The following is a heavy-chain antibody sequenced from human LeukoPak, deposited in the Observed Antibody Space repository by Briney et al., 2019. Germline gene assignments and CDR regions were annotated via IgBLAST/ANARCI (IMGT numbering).Heavy chain of an antibody. Sequence: RASVKVSCKASGGTFSSYAISWVRQAPGQGLEWMGGIIPIFGTANYAQKFQGRVTITADESTSTAYMELSSLRSEDTAVYYCARGEYYYDSSGYYYEAFDIWGQGTMVTVSS. V-gene: IGHV1-69*13. CDR1: GGTFSSYA. D-gene: IGHD3-22*01. CDR3: ARGEYYYDSSGYYYEAFDI. J-gene: IGHJ3*02. CDR2: IIPIFGTA.